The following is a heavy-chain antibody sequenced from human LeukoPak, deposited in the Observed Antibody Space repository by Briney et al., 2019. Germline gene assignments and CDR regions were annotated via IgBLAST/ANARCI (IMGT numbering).Heavy chain of an antibody. D-gene: IGHD2-2*01. CDR1: GGSISSYY. CDR2: IYYSGST. V-gene: IGHV4-59*01. CDR3: ARGYCSSTSCPFDY. J-gene: IGHJ4*02. Sequence: SVTLSLTCTVSGGSISSYYWSWIRQPPGKGLEWIGYIYYSGSTNYNPSLKSRVTISVDTSKNQFSLKLSSVTAADTAVYYCARGYCSSTSCPFDYWGQGTLVTVSS.